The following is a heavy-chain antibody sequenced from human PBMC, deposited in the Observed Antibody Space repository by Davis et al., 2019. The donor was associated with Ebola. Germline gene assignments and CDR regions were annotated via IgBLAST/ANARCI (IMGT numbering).Heavy chain of an antibody. V-gene: IGHV4-31*03. J-gene: IGHJ6*04. D-gene: IGHD3-16*02. Sequence: SETLSLTCTVSGGSISSGGYYWSWIRQHPGKGLEWIGYIHYSGSTYYNPSLKSRVTISVDTSKNQFSLKLSSVTAADTAVYYCARVHRVDGMDVWGKGTTVTVSS. CDR2: IHYSGST. CDR3: ARVHRVDGMDV. CDR1: GGSISSGGYY.